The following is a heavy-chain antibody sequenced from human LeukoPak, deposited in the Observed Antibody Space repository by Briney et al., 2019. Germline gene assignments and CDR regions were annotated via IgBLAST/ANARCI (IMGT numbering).Heavy chain of an antibody. J-gene: IGHJ4*02. CDR1: GYTFTSYY. V-gene: IGHV1-46*01. CDR3: ARHQGAGEYPFDY. D-gene: IGHD3-16*01. CDR2: INPSDGST. Sequence: GASVKVSCKASGYTFTSYYIHWVRKAPGQGLEWMGIINPSDGSTTYAQKFQGRVTMTRDTSTSAVYMELSSLRSEDTAVYYCARHQGAGEYPFDYWGQGTLVTVSS.